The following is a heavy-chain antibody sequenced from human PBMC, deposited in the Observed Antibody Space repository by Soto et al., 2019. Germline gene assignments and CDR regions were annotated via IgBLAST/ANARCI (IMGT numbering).Heavy chain of an antibody. D-gene: IGHD4-17*01. CDR2: ISYDGSNK. CDR3: AKDSGDYFPDY. CDR1: RFTFCSYG. V-gene: IGHV3-30*18. J-gene: IGHJ4*02. Sequence: QVQLVESGGGVVQPGRSLRLSCAASRFTFCSYGMHWVRQAPGKGLEWVAVISYDGSNKYYADSVKGRFTISRDNSKNTLYLQMNSLRAEDTAVYYCAKDSGDYFPDYWGQGTLVTVSS.